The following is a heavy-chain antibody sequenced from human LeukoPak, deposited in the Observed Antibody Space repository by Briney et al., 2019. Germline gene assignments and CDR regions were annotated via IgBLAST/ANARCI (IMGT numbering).Heavy chain of an antibody. CDR1: GGSIIVAAYS. D-gene: IGHD4-23*01. V-gene: IGHV4-30-2*01. J-gene: IGHJ3*02. CDR3: ARGYGDNSGAFDI. Sequence: SQTLSLTCAVSGGSIIVAAYSWSWIRQPPGKGLEWIGYIYHAGRTYSKPSLKSRVTISVDRSKNQFSLNLSSVTAADMAVYYCARGYGDNSGAFDIWGQGTMVTVSS. CDR2: IYHAGRT.